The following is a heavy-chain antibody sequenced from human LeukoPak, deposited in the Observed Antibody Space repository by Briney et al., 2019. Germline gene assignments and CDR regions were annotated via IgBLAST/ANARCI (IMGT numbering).Heavy chain of an antibody. D-gene: IGHD1-14*01. CDR3: ARVPHLNRYYFDY. CDR2: IKQDGSEK. CDR1: GFTFSSYW. Sequence: GGSLRLSCAASGFTFSSYWMSWVRQAPGKGLEWVANIKQDGSEKYYVDSVKGRFTISRDNAKNSLYLQMNSLRAEDTAVYYCARVPHLNRYYFDYWGQGTLVTVSS. J-gene: IGHJ4*02. V-gene: IGHV3-7*01.